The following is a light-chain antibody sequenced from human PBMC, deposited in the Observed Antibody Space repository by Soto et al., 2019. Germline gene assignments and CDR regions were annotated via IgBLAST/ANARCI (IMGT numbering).Light chain of an antibody. CDR2: GAS. J-gene: IGKJ2*01. CDR3: QQYGSSPLYT. V-gene: IGKV3-20*01. CDR1: QSVSSSY. Sequence: EIVLTQSPGTLSLSPGERATLSCRASQSVSSSYLAWYQQKPGQAPRLLIYGASSRATGSPDRFRGSGSGTDFALTISRLEPEGFAVYYWQQYGSSPLYTFGQGTKLEIK.